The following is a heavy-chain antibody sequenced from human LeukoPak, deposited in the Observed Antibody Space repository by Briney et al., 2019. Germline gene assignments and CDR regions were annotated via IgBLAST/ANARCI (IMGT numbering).Heavy chain of an antibody. CDR1: GFTLTRHA. Sequence: GGSLRLSCAASGFTLTRHAMSWVRQAPGKGLEWVSVIGDRGDITYYADSVKGRFTISRDTSTNTVFLRMNSLGLDDTAVYYCAKEWLQHTKRTDHWGQGTLVTVSS. CDR3: AKEWLQHTKRTDH. CDR2: IGDRGDIT. J-gene: IGHJ4*02. D-gene: IGHD5-12*01. V-gene: IGHV3-23*01.